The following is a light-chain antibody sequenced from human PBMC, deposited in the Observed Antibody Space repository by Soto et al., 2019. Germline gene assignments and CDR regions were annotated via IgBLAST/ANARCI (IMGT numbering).Light chain of an antibody. Sequence: DIQMTQSPSSLSASVGDRVTITCQASQDISNYLNWYQQKPGKAPKLLIYDASNLETGVPSRFSRSGSGTDFTVTISSLQPADIATYYCQQYDNLPSTFGPGTKVDIK. J-gene: IGKJ3*01. CDR1: QDISNY. CDR3: QQYDNLPST. CDR2: DAS. V-gene: IGKV1-33*01.